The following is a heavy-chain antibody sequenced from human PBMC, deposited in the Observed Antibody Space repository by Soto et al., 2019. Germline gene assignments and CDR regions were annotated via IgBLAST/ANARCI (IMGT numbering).Heavy chain of an antibody. V-gene: IGHV3-23*01. CDR3: ARLPAAIRYNWFDP. Sequence: LRLSCAASGFTFDDYAMHWVRQVPGKGLEWVSGISGSGGGTYYADSVKGRFTISRDNSENALYLQWSSLKASDTAMYYCARLPAAIRYNWFDPWGQGTLVTVSS. CDR1: GFTFDDYA. CDR2: ISGSGGGT. J-gene: IGHJ5*02. D-gene: IGHD2-2*02.